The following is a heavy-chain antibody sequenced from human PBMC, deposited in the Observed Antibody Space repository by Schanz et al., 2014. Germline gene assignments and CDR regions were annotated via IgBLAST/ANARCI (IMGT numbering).Heavy chain of an antibody. V-gene: IGHV3-11*01. CDR1: GFIFSDHY. CDR2: ISSGSSTI. Sequence: QVQLVESGGGLVKPGGSLRLSCVVSGFIFSDHYMSWIRQAPGKGLEWISYISSGSSTIHYADSVKGRFTISRDNAKNSLFLQMNSLRAEDTALYYCAKDMEGYCDTMTCPIPAFDIWGQGTMVTVSS. J-gene: IGHJ3*02. D-gene: IGHD2-15*01. CDR3: AKDMEGYCDTMTCPIPAFDI.